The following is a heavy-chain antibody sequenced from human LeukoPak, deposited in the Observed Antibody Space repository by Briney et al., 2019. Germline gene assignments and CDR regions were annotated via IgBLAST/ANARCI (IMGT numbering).Heavy chain of an antibody. CDR1: GGSFSGYY. V-gene: IGHV4-34*01. CDR3: ARVKWQVNGGFDY. Sequence: SETLSLTCAVYGGSFSGYYWSWIRQPPGKGLEWIGEINHSGSTNYNPSLKSRVTISVDTSKNQFSLKLSSVTAADTAVYYCARVKWQVNGGFDYWGQGTLVTVSS. CDR2: INHSGST. J-gene: IGHJ4*02. D-gene: IGHD6-19*01.